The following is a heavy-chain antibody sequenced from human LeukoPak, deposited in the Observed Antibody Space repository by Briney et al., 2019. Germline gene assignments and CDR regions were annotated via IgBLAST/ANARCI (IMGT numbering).Heavy chain of an antibody. CDR1: GGTFSSYA. CDR3: ARLGHCGETNCYSDFYYMDV. V-gene: IGHV1-69*01. J-gene: IGHJ6*03. Sequence: ASVKVSCKASGGTFSSYAISWVRQAPGQGLEWMGGIIPIFGTANYAQKFQGRVTITADESTATAYMELSSLTSEDTAIYFCARLGHCGETNCYSDFYYMDVWGKGTTVIVSS. D-gene: IGHD2-21*01. CDR2: IIPIFGTA.